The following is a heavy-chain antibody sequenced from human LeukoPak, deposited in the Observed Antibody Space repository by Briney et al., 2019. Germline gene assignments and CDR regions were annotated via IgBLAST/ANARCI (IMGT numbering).Heavy chain of an antibody. CDR1: GFIVSSNY. V-gene: IGHV3-53*01. J-gene: IGHJ5*02. D-gene: IGHD2-15*01. CDR2: IYSGGTT. Sequence: PGGSLRLSCAASGFIVSSNYMSWVRRAPGKGLEWVSVIYSGGTTYYADSVKGRFTMSRDDVKNTLYLQMNSLRVEDTAVYYCARDPRNVGLAPWGQGTLVTVSS. CDR3: ARDPRNVGLAP.